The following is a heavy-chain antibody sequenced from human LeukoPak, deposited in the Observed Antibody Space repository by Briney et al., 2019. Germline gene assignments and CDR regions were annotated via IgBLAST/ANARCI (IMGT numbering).Heavy chain of an antibody. D-gene: IGHD3-16*01. CDR2: ISSSGSTI. J-gene: IGHJ4*02. Sequence: GGSLRLSCAGSGFTFRDYYMSWIRQAPGKGLEWVSYISSSGSTIYYADSVKGRFTISRDNAKNSLYLQMNSLRAEDTAVYYCARDFRKWLGEYYFDYWGQGTLVTVSS. CDR1: GFTFRDYY. CDR3: ARDFRKWLGEYYFDY. V-gene: IGHV3-11*01.